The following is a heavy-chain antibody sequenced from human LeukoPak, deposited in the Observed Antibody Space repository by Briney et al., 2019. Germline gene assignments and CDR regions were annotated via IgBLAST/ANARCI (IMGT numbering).Heavy chain of an antibody. CDR3: ARAGYGDFDY. V-gene: IGHV4-59*01. D-gene: IGHD4-17*01. J-gene: IGHJ4*02. CDR2: IYYSGST. CDR1: GGSISSYY. Sequence: KTSETLSLACTVSGGSISSYYWSWIRQPPGKGLEWIGYIYYSGSTNYNPSLKSRVTISVDTSKNQFSLKLSSVTAADTAVYCCARAGYGDFDYWGQGTLVTVSS.